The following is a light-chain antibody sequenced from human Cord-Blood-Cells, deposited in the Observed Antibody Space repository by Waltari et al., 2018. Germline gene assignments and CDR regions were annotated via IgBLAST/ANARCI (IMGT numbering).Light chain of an antibody. CDR2: DAS. CDR1: QSVSSY. Sequence: ELVLTQSPATLSLSPGESATLSCRASQSVSSYLALYQQKPGQAPRLLIYDASNRATGIPARFSGSGSGTDFTLTISSLEPEDFAVYYCQQRSNWITFGQGTRLEIK. J-gene: IGKJ5*01. V-gene: IGKV3-11*01. CDR3: QQRSNWIT.